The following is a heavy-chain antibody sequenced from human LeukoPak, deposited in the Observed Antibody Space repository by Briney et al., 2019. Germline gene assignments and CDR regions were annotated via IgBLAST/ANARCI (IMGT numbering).Heavy chain of an antibody. CDR3: ARQYYYDSSGYVY. CDR1: GGSFSGYY. CDR2: INHSGST. D-gene: IGHD3-22*01. Sequence: SETLSLTCAVYGGSFSGYYWSWIRQPPGKGLEWIGGINHSGSTNYNPSLKSRVTISVDTSKNQFSLKLSSVTAADTAVYYCARQYYYDSSGYVYWGQGTLVTVSS. J-gene: IGHJ4*02. V-gene: IGHV4-34*01.